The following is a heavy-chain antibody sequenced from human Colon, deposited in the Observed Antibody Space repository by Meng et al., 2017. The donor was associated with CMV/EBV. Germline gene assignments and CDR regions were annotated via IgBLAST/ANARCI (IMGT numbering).Heavy chain of an antibody. D-gene: IGHD4-17*01. CDR2: IASHKSQI. Sequence: GESLKISCAAPGFTFASHTMTWVRQAPGKGLEWVSSIASHKSQIYYADSVKGRFTISRDDAQNSLHLQMNSLRAEDSAVYYCARVEGSVTSPLDYWGQGTLVTVSS. CDR3: ARVEGSVTSPLDY. CDR1: GFTFASHT. J-gene: IGHJ4*02. V-gene: IGHV3-21*01.